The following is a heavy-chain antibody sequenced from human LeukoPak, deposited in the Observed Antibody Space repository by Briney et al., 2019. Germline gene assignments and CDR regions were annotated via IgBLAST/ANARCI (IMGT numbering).Heavy chain of an antibody. Sequence: GGSLRLSCAASGFTFSSYSMNWVRQAPGKGLEWVSYISSSSSTIYYADSVKGRFTISRDNAKNSLYLQMNSLRAEDTAVYYCARAEIYCTNGVCYKTVDYWGQGTLVTVSS. CDR2: ISSSSSTI. D-gene: IGHD2-8*01. CDR1: GFTFSSYS. V-gene: IGHV3-48*01. J-gene: IGHJ4*02. CDR3: ARAEIYCTNGVCYKTVDY.